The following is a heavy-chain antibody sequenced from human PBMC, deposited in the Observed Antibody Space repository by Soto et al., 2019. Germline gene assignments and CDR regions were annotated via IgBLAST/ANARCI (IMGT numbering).Heavy chain of an antibody. V-gene: IGHV3-21*01. Sequence: PGGSLRLSCAASGFTFSSYSMNWVRQAPGKGLEWVSSISSSSSYIYYADSVKGRFTISRDNAKNSLYLQMNGLRAEDTAVYYCARDRFRINYYYGMDVWGQGTTVTVSS. CDR2: ISSSSSYI. J-gene: IGHJ6*02. CDR1: GFTFSSYS. CDR3: ARDRFRINYYYGMDV. D-gene: IGHD3-10*01.